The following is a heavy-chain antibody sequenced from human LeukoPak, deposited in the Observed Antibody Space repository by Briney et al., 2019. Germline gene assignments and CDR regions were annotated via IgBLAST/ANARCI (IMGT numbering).Heavy chain of an antibody. J-gene: IGHJ6*03. Sequence: GGSLRLSCAASGFTFDDYDMNWVRQAPGKGLEWVATIKEDGSEKYYVDSVKGRFTISRENAKNSLYLQMNSLRAEDTAVYYCARSFYGHDPYYCYMDVWGKGTTVTVSS. V-gene: IGHV3-7*01. CDR2: IKEDGSEK. D-gene: IGHD2-2*01. CDR3: ARSFYGHDPYYCYMDV. CDR1: GFTFDDYD.